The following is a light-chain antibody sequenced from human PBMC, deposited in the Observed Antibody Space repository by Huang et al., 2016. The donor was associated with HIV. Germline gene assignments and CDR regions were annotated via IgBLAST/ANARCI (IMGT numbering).Light chain of an antibody. V-gene: IGKV3D-15*01. CDR1: QHLGSN. CDR3: QQYNKWPRT. CDR2: DAS. J-gene: IGKJ1*01. Sequence: DILMTQSPVTLSVPPGERPTLSCRASQHLGSNLAWYQQKPGHPPRRLIYDASTRATGAPARFSGSGSKTDFNLTIDSLQSEDSALYFCQQYNKWPRTFGQGTKLEIK.